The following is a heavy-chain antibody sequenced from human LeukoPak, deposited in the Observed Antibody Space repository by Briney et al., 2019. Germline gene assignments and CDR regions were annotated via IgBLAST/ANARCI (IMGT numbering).Heavy chain of an antibody. CDR2: MNPNSGNT. Sequence: GASVKVSCKASGYTFTSYDINWVRQAPGQGLEWMGWMNPNSGNTGYAQKFQGRVTITRNTSISTAYMELSSLRSEDTAVYYCASTPSLGDEWLPTHFDYWGQGTLVTVSS. CDR1: GYTFTSYD. V-gene: IGHV1-8*03. CDR3: ASTPSLGDEWLPTHFDY. D-gene: IGHD6-19*01. J-gene: IGHJ4*02.